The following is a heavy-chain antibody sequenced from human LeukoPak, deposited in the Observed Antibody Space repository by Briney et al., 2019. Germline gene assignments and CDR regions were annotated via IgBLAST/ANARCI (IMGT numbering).Heavy chain of an antibody. V-gene: IGHV3-15*01. J-gene: IGHJ3*02. Sequence: GGSLRLSCAASGFTFSNAWMSWVRQAPGKGLEWVGRIKSKSDGGTTDDAAPVKGRFTISRDDSKNTLYLQMNSLKTEDTAVYYCRLLHGDSAFDIWGQGTMVTVSS. CDR2: IKSKSDGGTT. CDR1: GFTFSNAW. D-gene: IGHD3-10*01. CDR3: RLLHGDSAFDI.